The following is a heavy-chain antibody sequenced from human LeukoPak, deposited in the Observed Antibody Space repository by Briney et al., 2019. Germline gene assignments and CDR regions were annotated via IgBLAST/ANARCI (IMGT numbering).Heavy chain of an antibody. CDR2: INQDGSER. J-gene: IGHJ4*02. CDR1: GFTFSSYG. Sequence: PGGSLRLSCAASGFTFSSYGMSWVRQAPGKGLEWVANINQDGSERNYVDSVKGRFTISRDNAKNSLYLQMNSLRVEDTAVYYCGQDYWGQGTLVAVSP. CDR3: GQDY. V-gene: IGHV3-7*01.